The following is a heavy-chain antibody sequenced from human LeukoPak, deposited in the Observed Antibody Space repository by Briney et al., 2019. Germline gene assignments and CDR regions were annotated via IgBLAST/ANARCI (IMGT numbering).Heavy chain of an antibody. V-gene: IGHV1-46*01. CDR1: GYIFTSYY. CDR3: ARDYKFSNGWNYFDY. J-gene: IGHJ4*02. D-gene: IGHD6-19*01. Sequence: GASVKVSCKASGYIFTSYYIFWVRQAPGQGLEWMGIINPSTGSTSYSQKLQGRLTMTTDTSTSTAFLELRSLRSDDTAVYYCARDYKFSNGWNYFDYWGQGTLVTVSS. CDR2: INPSTGST.